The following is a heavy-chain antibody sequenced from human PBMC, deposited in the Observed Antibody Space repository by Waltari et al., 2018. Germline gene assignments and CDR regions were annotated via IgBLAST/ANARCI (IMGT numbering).Heavy chain of an antibody. CDR1: GFTFGDYA. D-gene: IGHD3-22*01. CDR3: TREGYYYDSSGYHYYFDY. Sequence: EVQLVESGGGLVQPGRSLRLSCTASGFTFGDYAMSWFRQAPGKGLEWVGFIRSKAYGGTTEYAASVKGRFTISRDDSKSIDYLQMNSLKTEDTAVYYCTREGYYYDSSGYHYYFDYWGQGTLVTVSS. V-gene: IGHV3-49*03. CDR2: IRSKAYGGTT. J-gene: IGHJ4*02.